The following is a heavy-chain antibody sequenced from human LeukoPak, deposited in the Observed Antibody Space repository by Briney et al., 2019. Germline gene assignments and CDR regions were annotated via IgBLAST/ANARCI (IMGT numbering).Heavy chain of an antibody. CDR1: GFTFSSYW. J-gene: IGHJ4*02. Sequence: GGSLRLSCAASGFTFSSYWMSWVRQAPGKGLEWVANIKQDGSEKYYVDSVKGRFTISRDNAKNSLYLQMNSLRAEDTAVYYCARAITQISSSWYIDYWGQGTLVTVSS. D-gene: IGHD6-13*01. V-gene: IGHV3-7*01. CDR3: ARAITQISSSWYIDY. CDR2: IKQDGSEK.